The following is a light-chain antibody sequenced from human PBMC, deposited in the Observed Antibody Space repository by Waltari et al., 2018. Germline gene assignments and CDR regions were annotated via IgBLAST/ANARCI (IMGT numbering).Light chain of an antibody. V-gene: IGLV1-40*01. CDR3: QSFDNMLSGGVV. Sequence: QSVLTQPPSVSGTPGQRVTISCSGSTSNTGAGPDVHWYQHLPGTSPKLLIYGNNNRPSGVPDRFSGSKSGTSASLAITGLQADDEADYFCQSFDNMLSGGVVFGGGTKLAVL. J-gene: IGLJ2*01. CDR2: GNN. CDR1: TSNTGAGPD.